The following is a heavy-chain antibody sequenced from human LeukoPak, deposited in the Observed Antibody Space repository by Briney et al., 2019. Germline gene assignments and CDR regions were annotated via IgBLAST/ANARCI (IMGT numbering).Heavy chain of an antibody. CDR1: GFTFSSYS. V-gene: IGHV3-21*04. Sequence: GGSLRLPCAASGFTFSSYSMNWVRQAPGKGLEWVSSISSSSSYIYYADSVKGRFTISRDNAKNSLYLQMNSLRAEDTAVYYCAKGLWYSSGWCYDYWGQGTLVTVSS. CDR3: AKGLWYSSGWCYDY. J-gene: IGHJ4*02. D-gene: IGHD6-19*01. CDR2: ISSSSSYI.